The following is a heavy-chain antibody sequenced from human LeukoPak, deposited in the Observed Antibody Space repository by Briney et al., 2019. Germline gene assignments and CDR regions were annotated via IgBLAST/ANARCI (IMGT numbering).Heavy chain of an antibody. Sequence: GGSLRLSCAASGFSVRTTFMSWVRQTPDKGLEWVSVLYTGGGTDHADSVKGRFTISRDTSKNTLSLQMNDLRADDTAIYYCTRSGYRHPYHFDSWGQGTLVAVSS. CDR1: GFSVRTTF. V-gene: IGHV3-53*01. CDR2: LYTGGGT. D-gene: IGHD3-22*01. CDR3: TRSGYRHPYHFDS. J-gene: IGHJ4*02.